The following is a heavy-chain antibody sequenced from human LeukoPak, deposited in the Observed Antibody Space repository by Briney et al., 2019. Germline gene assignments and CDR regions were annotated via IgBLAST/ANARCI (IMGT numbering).Heavy chain of an antibody. D-gene: IGHD2-21*02. J-gene: IGHJ4*02. V-gene: IGHV3-7*01. CDR2: IRQDGGDK. Sequence: GGSLRLAWAGSGFIFSNFWMTWDRQAPGKGPEWLATIRQDGGDKWYVDSVKGRFTISRDNAKNSLYLQMNSLRAEDTAVYYCARYFDNTAYSWRRFDYWGQGAQVTVSS. CDR3: ARYFDNTAYSWRRFDY. CDR1: GFIFSNFW.